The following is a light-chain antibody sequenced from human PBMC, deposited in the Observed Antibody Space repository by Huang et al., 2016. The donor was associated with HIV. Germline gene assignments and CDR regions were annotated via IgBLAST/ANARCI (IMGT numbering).Light chain of an antibody. J-gene: IGKJ5*01. CDR3: QKYNSAPFT. CDR2: AAS. CDR1: QGVSNY. Sequence: DIQMTQSPSSLSASVGDRVTITCRASQGVSNYLAWYQQKPGKVPKRLIDAASTLQSGVPSQFSGSGSGTDFTLSISSLQPEDVATYYCQKYNSAPFTFGQGTRLEIK. V-gene: IGKV1-27*01.